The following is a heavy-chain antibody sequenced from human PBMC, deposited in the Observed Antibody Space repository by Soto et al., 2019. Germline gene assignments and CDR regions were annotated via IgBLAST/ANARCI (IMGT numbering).Heavy chain of an antibody. CDR1: GYTFTGYY. D-gene: IGHD1-1*01. CDR2: INPNSGGT. CDR3: ARGSYNWNGKDYYYMDV. V-gene: IGHV1-2*04. Sequence: ASVKVSCKASGYTFTGYYMHWVRQAPGQGLEWMGWINPNSGGTNYAQKFQGWVTMTRDTSISTAYMELSRLRSDDTAVYYCARGSYNWNGKDYYYMDVWGKGTTVTVSS. J-gene: IGHJ6*03.